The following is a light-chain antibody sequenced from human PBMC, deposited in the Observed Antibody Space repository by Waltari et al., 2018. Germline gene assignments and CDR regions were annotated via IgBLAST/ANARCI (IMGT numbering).Light chain of an antibody. CDR1: QSVGRS. CDR2: GAS. Sequence: EVLLTQSPGTLSLSPGERATLSCRASQSVGRSLAWYQQKPGQAPRLLIYGASTRFTGIPDRFSGSGSGTDFSLTISRLEPEDFAVYYCQHYVRLPAMFGQGTTVEIK. J-gene: IGKJ1*01. CDR3: QHYVRLPAM. V-gene: IGKV3-20*01.